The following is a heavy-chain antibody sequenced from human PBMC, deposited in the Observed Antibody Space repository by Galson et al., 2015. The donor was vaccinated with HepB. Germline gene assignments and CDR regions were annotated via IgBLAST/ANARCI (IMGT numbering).Heavy chain of an antibody. Sequence: SLRLSCAASGFTFSSYAMSWVRQAPGKGLEWVSAISGSGGSTYYADSVKGRFTISRDNSKNTLYLQMNSLRAEDTAVYYCAKDQASGWYTNSFDYWGQGTLVTVSS. CDR3: AKDQASGWYTNSFDY. CDR2: ISGSGGST. V-gene: IGHV3-23*01. D-gene: IGHD6-19*01. CDR1: GFTFSSYA. J-gene: IGHJ4*02.